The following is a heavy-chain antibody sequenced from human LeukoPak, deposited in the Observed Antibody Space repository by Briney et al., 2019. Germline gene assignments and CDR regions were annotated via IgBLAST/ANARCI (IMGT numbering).Heavy chain of an antibody. V-gene: IGHV1-69*05. CDR1: GGTFSSYA. CDR3: ARDVRGYCSSTSYYLGY. Sequence: GSSVKVSCKASGGTFSSYAISWVRQAPGQGLEWMGGIIPIFGTANYAQKFQGRVTITTDESTSTAYMELSSLRSEDTAVYYCARDVRGYCSSTSYYLGYWGQGTLVTVSS. J-gene: IGHJ4*02. D-gene: IGHD2-2*01. CDR2: IIPIFGTA.